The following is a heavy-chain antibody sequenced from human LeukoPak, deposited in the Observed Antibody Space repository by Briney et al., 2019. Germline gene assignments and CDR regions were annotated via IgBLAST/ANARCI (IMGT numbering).Heavy chain of an antibody. CDR2: IYYSGST. CDR3: ARVQLRDGYNYYESR. CDR1: GGSISSGDYY. Sequence: PSETLSLTCTVSGGSISSGDYYWSWIRQPPGKGLEWIGYIYYSGSTYYNPSLKSRVTISVDTSKNQFSLKLSSVTAADTVVYYCARVQLRDGYNYYESRWGQGTLVTVSS. J-gene: IGHJ4*02. V-gene: IGHV4-30-4*01. D-gene: IGHD5-24*01.